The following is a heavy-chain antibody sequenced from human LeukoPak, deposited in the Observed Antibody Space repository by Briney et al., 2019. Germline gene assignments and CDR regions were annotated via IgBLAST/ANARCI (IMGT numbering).Heavy chain of an antibody. CDR3: ARDLKYCTNGVCGSLDY. V-gene: IGHV3-7*01. CDR2: IQQDGNEK. CDR1: GFTFSSYA. J-gene: IGHJ4*02. D-gene: IGHD2-8*01. Sequence: GGSLRLSCAASGFTFSSYAMSWVRQAPGKGLEWVANIQQDGNEKYYVDSVKGRFTISRDNAKNSLYLQMNSLRAEDTAVYYCARDLKYCTNGVCGSLDYWGQGTLVTVSS.